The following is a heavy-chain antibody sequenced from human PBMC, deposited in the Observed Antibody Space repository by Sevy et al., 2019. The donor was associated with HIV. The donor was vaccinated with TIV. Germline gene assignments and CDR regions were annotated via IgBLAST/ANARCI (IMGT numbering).Heavy chain of an antibody. CDR1: GYTFTSYD. J-gene: IGHJ5*02. D-gene: IGHD2-2*01. Sequence: ASVKVSCKASGYTFTSYDINWVRQATGQGLEWMGWMNPNSGNTGYAQKFQGRVTMTRNTSISTAYMELSSLGSEDTAGYYCAGGRRGGHKPFRYCSSTSCYYDVWFDPWGQGTLVTVSS. CDR2: MNPNSGNT. V-gene: IGHV1-8*01. CDR3: AGGRRGGHKPFRYCSSTSCYYDVWFDP.